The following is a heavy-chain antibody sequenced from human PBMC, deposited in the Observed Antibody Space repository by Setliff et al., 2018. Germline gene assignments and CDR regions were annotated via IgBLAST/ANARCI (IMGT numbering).Heavy chain of an antibody. CDR1: GYTFTSYA. CDR3: ARDLNSQDAFDI. J-gene: IGHJ3*02. V-gene: IGHV1-69*05. CDR2: IIPIFGTA. Sequence: GASVKVSCKASGYTFTSYAISWVRQAPGQGLEWMGGIIPIFGTANYAQKFQGRVTITTDESTSTAYMELSSLRSEDTAVYYCARDLNSQDAFDIWGQGTMVTVSS. D-gene: IGHD1-7*01.